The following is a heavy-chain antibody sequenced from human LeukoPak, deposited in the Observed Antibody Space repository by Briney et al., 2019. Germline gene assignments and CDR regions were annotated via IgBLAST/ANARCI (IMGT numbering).Heavy chain of an antibody. CDR1: GGSISSYY. V-gene: IGHV4-59*08. CDR2: IYYSGST. J-gene: IGHJ5*02. CDR3: ARGDNLPAAINPPAA. Sequence: SETLSLTCTVSGGSISSYYWSWIRQPPGKGLEWIGYIYYSGSTYYNPSLKSRVTISVDTSKNQFSLKLSSVTAADTAVYYCARGDNLPAAINPPAAWGQGTLVTVSS. D-gene: IGHD2-2*02.